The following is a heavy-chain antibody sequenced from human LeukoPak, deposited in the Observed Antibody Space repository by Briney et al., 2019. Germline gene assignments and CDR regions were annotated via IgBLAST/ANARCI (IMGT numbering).Heavy chain of an antibody. D-gene: IGHD6-13*01. CDR2: IYYSRST. V-gene: IGHV4-59*01. J-gene: IGHJ4*02. Sequence: SETLSLTCTVSGGSISSYYWSWIRQPPGKGLEWIGYIYYSRSTNYNPSLKSRVTISVDTSKNQFSLKLSSVTAADTAVYYCARGIAAAGTGYWGQGTLVTVSS. CDR1: GGSISSYY. CDR3: ARGIAAAGTGY.